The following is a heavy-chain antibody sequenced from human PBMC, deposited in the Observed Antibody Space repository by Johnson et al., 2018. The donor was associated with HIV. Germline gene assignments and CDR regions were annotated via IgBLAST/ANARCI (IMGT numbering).Heavy chain of an antibody. CDR2: IPASGTDT. CDR3: ARAPGGSPRAAFDI. Sequence: VQLVESGGGLVQPGGSLRLSCVASGFTVRSNYMNWVRQAPGKGLEWVSSIPASGTDTYYADSVKGRFTISRDNSKTTLYLQMNSLRDEDTALHYCARAPGGSPRAAFDIWGQGTMVTVSS. J-gene: IGHJ3*02. CDR1: GFTVRSNY. D-gene: IGHD2-15*01. V-gene: IGHV3-23*04.